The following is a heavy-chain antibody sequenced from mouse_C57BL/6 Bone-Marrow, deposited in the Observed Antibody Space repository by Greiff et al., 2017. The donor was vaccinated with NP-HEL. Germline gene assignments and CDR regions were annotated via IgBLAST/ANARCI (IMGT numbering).Heavy chain of an antibody. V-gene: IGHV2-2*01. CDR1: GFSLTSYG. CDR3: ASYYGSSCAMDY. J-gene: IGHJ4*01. CDR2: IWSGGST. Sequence: QVQLKESGPGLVQPSQSLSIACTVSGFSLTSYGVHWVRQSPGKGLEWLGVIWSGGSTDYNAAFISRLSISKDNSKSQVFFKMNSLQADDTAIYYCASYYGSSCAMDYWGQGTSVTVSS. D-gene: IGHD1-1*01.